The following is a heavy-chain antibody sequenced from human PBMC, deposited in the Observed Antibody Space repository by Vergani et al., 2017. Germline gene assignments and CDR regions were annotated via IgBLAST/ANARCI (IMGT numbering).Heavy chain of an antibody. Sequence: QVTLKESGPALVKPTQTLTLTCTFSGFSLSTSGMRVSWIRQPPGKALEWLARIDWDDDKFYSTSLKTRLTISKDTSKNQVVLTMTNMDPVDTATYYCARSSNWGSTGFDSWGQGTLVTVSS. D-gene: IGHD7-27*01. V-gene: IGHV2-70*04. CDR2: IDWDDDK. J-gene: IGHJ4*02. CDR1: GFSLSTSGMR. CDR3: ARSSNWGSTGFDS.